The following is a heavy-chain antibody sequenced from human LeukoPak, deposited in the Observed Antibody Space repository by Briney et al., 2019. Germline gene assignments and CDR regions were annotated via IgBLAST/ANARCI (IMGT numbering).Heavy chain of an antibody. CDR1: GGSTSSYY. D-gene: IGHD6-25*01. J-gene: IGHJ5*02. CDR3: ARLSPYTTGGNWFDP. Sequence: SETLSLTCTVSGGSTSSYYWSWIRQPPGKGLEWIGYIDYSGSTDYNPSLKSRVNISQDMSKNQFSLKLRSVTAADTAVYYCARLSPYTTGGNWFDPWGQGTLVTVSS. V-gene: IGHV4-59*08. CDR2: IDYSGST.